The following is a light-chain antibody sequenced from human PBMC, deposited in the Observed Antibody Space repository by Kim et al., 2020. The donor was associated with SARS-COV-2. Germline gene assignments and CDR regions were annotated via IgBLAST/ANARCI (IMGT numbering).Light chain of an antibody. J-gene: IGKJ4*01. CDR2: KAS. V-gene: IGKV1-5*03. CDR3: QQYDIYPLT. CDR1: QSIKSW. Sequence: DIQMTQSPSTLSASVGDRVTITCRASQSIKSWLAWYQQKPGKAPNLLIYKASSLESGVPSRFSGGGSGTEFTLTISSLQSDDFATYYCQQYDIYPLTFGGGTKVDIK.